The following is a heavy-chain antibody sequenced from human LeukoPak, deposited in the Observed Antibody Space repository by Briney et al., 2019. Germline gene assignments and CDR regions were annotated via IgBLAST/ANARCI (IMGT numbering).Heavy chain of an antibody. D-gene: IGHD3-3*01. CDR1: GYTFTAYY. CDR2: MNPNSGNT. Sequence: ASVKVSCKASGYTFTAYYLHWVRQATGQGLEWMGWMNPNSGNTGYAQKFQGRVTMTRNTSISTAYMELSSLRSEDTAVYYCARVPRSYYDFWSGYSGGMKFDYWGQGTLVTVSS. J-gene: IGHJ4*02. CDR3: ARVPRSYYDFWSGYSGGMKFDY. V-gene: IGHV1-8*02.